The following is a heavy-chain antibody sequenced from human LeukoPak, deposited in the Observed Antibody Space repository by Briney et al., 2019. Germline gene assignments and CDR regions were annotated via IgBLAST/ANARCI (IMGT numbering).Heavy chain of an antibody. CDR2: IYRSANT. Sequence: SETLSLTCTVSGGSISSYCWSWIRQPAKEVLEWIGRIYRSANTHYNPSLKSRVSMSVDTSKNQFSLKLSSVTAADTAVYFCARGDSGYDFGLWGQGTLVTVSP. J-gene: IGHJ5*02. CDR3: ARGDSGYDFGL. CDR1: GGSISSYC. D-gene: IGHD5-12*01. V-gene: IGHV4-4*07.